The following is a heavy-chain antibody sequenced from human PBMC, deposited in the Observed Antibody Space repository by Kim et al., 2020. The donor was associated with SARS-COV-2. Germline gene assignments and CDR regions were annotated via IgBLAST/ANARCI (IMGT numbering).Heavy chain of an antibody. D-gene: IGHD3-3*01. CDR3: ARYTIFGVVSFDY. V-gene: IGHV3-7*04. Sequence: YVDSVKGRFTIARDNAKNSQSLQMNSLRAEDTAVYYCARYTIFGVVSFDYWGQGTLVTVSS. J-gene: IGHJ4*02.